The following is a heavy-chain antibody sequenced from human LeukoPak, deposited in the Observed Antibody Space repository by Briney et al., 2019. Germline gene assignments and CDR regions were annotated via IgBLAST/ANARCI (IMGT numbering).Heavy chain of an antibody. CDR3: ASSSLFPGGVDY. D-gene: IGHD6-13*01. V-gene: IGHV4-30-2*01. Sequence: PSETLSLTCAVSGGSISSGGYSWSWIRQPPGKGLEWIGYIYHSGSTYYNPSLKSRVTISVDRSKNQFSLKLSSVTAADTAVYYCASSSLFPGGVDYWGQGTMVTVSS. J-gene: IGHJ3*01. CDR2: IYHSGST. CDR1: GGSISSGGYS.